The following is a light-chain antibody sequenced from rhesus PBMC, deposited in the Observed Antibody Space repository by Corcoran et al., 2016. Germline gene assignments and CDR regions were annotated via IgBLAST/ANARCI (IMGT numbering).Light chain of an antibody. Sequence: EIVMTQSPATLSLSPGERATLSCRASQSVSSYVAWYQQKPEKAPRLLIYGASSRATGIPDRFRGSGSGTDFTLTISSLEPEDFAVYYCQQYSNWPLTFGGGTKVEIK. V-gene: IGKV3S9*01. J-gene: IGKJ4*01. CDR2: GAS. CDR1: QSVSSY. CDR3: QQYSNWPLT.